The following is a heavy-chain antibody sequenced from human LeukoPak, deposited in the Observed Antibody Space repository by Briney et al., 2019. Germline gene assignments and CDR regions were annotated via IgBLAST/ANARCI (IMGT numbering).Heavy chain of an antibody. Sequence: ASVKVSCKASGYTFTGYYMHWVRQAPGQGLEWMGWINPNSGGTNYAQKFQGRVTMTRDTSISTAYMELSRLRSDDTAVYYCATANYGGNSYFAYWGQGTLVTVSS. CDR3: ATANYGGNSYFAY. CDR1: GYTFTGYY. CDR2: INPNSGGT. V-gene: IGHV1-2*02. J-gene: IGHJ4*02. D-gene: IGHD4-23*01.